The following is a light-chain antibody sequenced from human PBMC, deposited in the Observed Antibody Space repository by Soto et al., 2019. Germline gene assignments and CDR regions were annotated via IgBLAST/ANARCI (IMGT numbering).Light chain of an antibody. Sequence: QAVVTQPASVSVSPGQSIAISCTGTSSDVVTYKYVSWYQQHPGKAPKLMIYEVSIRPSGVSDRFSGSKSGNTASLTISGLRPEDEAYYYCCSYAGSTTRVVFGGGTKLTVL. V-gene: IGLV2-14*01. CDR2: EVS. J-gene: IGLJ2*01. CDR3: CSYAGSTTRVV. CDR1: SSDVVTYKY.